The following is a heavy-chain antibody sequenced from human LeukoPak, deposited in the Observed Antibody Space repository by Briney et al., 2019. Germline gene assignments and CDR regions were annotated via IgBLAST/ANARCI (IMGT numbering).Heavy chain of an antibody. CDR3: AKARVAVAVLFNY. V-gene: IGHV3-30*18. J-gene: IGHJ4*02. Sequence: HPGRSLRLSCAVSGFNFFSYGMHWVRQAPGKGLEWVAGISYDGSNKYYADSVKGRFTISRDNSKNTLYLQMNSLRAEYTGVYYCAKARVAVAVLFNYWGQGTKVTVSS. D-gene: IGHD6-19*01. CDR1: GFNFFSYG. CDR2: ISYDGSNK.